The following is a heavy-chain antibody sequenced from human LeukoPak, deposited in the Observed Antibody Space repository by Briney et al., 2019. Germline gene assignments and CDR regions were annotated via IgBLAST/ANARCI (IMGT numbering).Heavy chain of an antibody. Sequence: SETLSLTCSVPGVSISSYYWSWIRQPPGKGLEWIGYIYYSGRTNYNPSLKSRVTISVDTSKNQFSLKLSSVTAAVTAVYYCARENPTYYYDSRVFDYWGQGTLVTVSS. D-gene: IGHD3-22*01. CDR1: GVSISSYY. J-gene: IGHJ4*02. CDR2: IYYSGRT. V-gene: IGHV4-59*01. CDR3: ARENPTYYYDSRVFDY.